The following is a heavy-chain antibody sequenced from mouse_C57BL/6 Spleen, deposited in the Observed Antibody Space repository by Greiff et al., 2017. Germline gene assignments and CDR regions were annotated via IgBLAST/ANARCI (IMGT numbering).Heavy chain of an antibody. V-gene: IGHV1-4*01. CDR2: INPSSGYT. J-gene: IGHJ2*01. Sequence: QVQLQQSGAELARPSASVKMSCKASGYTFPSYTMHWVKQRPGQGLEWIGYINPSSGYTKYNQKFKDKATLTADKSSSTAYMQLSSLTSEDSAVYYCARNHGSSYYFDYWGQGTTLTVSS. D-gene: IGHD1-1*01. CDR3: ARNHGSSYYFDY. CDR1: GYTFPSYT.